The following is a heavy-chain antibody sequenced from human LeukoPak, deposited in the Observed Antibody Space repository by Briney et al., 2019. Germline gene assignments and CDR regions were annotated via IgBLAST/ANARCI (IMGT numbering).Heavy chain of an antibody. CDR1: GYSISSGYY. CDR3: ARQGLLWFGELFDY. Sequence: PSETLSLTCTVSGYSISSGYYWGWIRQPPGKGLEWIGSIYHSGSTYYNPSLKSRVTISVDTSKNQFSLKLSSVTAADMAVYYCARQGLLWFGELFDYWGQGTLVTVSS. CDR2: IYHSGST. V-gene: IGHV4-38-2*02. J-gene: IGHJ4*02. D-gene: IGHD3-10*01.